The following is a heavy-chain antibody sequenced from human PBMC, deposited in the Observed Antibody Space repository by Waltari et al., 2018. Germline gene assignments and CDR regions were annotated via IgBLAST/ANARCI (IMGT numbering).Heavy chain of an antibody. Sequence: EVQLVESGGNLVQPGGSLRLSCAASGVTFSSFWMTWVRQAPGQGLEWVANIKQEGYEKYYVDSVKGRFTISRDNAKNSLYLQMDSLRAEDTAVYYCARDQGNYYHSSGYYSAFDIWGQGTMVTVSS. J-gene: IGHJ3*02. V-gene: IGHV3-7*01. D-gene: IGHD3-22*01. CDR1: GVTFSSFW. CDR2: IKQEGYEK. CDR3: ARDQGNYYHSSGYYSAFDI.